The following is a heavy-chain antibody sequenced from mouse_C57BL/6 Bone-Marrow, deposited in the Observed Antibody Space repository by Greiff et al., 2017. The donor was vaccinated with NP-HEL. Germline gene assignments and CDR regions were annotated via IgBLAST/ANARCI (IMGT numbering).Heavy chain of an antibody. D-gene: IGHD3-2*02. CDR3: TRGSGYVKYFDY. CDR1: GYTFTDYE. Sequence: QVQLQQSGAELVRPGASVTLSCKASGYTFTDYEMHWVKQTPVHGLEWIGAIDPETGGTAYNQKFKGKAILTADKSSSTAYMELRSLTSEDSAVYYCTRGSGYVKYFDYWGQGTTLTVSS. CDR2: IDPETGGT. V-gene: IGHV1-15*01. J-gene: IGHJ2*01.